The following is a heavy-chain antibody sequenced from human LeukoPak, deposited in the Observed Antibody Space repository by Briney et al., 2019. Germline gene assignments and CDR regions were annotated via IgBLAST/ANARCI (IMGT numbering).Heavy chain of an antibody. V-gene: IGHV4-4*07. CDR2: IFTSGST. J-gene: IGHJ6*02. CDR3: ARDSALDDWEGMDV. CDR1: GGSISSYY. D-gene: IGHD3-16*01. Sequence: SETLSLTCTVSGGSISSYYWSWIRQPAGEGLEWIGRIFTSGSTNYNPSLKSRVTMSVDTSKKQFSLKLSSVTAADKAVYYWARDSALDDWEGMDVWGQGTTVTVSS.